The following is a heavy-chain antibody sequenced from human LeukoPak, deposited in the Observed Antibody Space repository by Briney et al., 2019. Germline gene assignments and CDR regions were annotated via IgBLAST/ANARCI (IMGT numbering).Heavy chain of an antibody. D-gene: IGHD3-10*01. J-gene: IGHJ6*02. V-gene: IGHV3-30*03. CDR2: ISYDGSNK. CDR3: ASPRDGSGSYSDYYYYYVIDV. CDR1: GFTFSSYG. Sequence: GRSLRLSCAASGFTFSSYGIHWVRQAPGKGLEWVAVISYDGSNKYYVDSLKGRFTISRDNSKNTVYLQMNSLRVEDTAVYYCASPRDGSGSYSDYYYYYVIDVWGQGTTVTVSS.